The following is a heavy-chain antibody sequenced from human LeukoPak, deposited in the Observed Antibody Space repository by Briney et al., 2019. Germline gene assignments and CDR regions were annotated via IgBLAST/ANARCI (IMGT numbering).Heavy chain of an antibody. J-gene: IGHJ6*02. CDR1: GGSISSSSYY. V-gene: IGHV4-61*02. CDR3: ARGCSSTSCWLRMDV. D-gene: IGHD2-2*01. Sequence: KPSETLSLTCTVSGGSISSSSYYWSWIRQPAGKGLEWIGRIYTSGSTSYNPSLKSRVTMSIDTSKNQFSLKLSSLTAADTAVYYCARGCSSTSCWLRMDVWGQGTTVTVSS. CDR2: IYTSGST.